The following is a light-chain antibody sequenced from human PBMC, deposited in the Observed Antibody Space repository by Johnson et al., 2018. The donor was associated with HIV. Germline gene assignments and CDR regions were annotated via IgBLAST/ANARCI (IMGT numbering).Light chain of an antibody. J-gene: IGLJ1*01. CDR3: GTWDNSLYVFV. CDR1: SSNIGRNY. V-gene: IGLV1-51*02. CDR2: QNT. Sequence: QLVLTQPPSVSAAPGQMVTISCSGSSSNIGRNYVSWYQQLPGTAPKLLIYQNTWRPSWIPDRFSGSTSGASATLAITGLQTGDEADYYCGTWDNSLYVFVFGSGTKVTVL.